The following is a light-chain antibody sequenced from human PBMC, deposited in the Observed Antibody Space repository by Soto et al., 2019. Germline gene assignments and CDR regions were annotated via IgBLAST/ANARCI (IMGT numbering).Light chain of an antibody. Sequence: EIVLTQSPGTLSLSPGERATLSCRASQSVSSSYLAWYQQKPGQAPRLLIYGASSRATGIPDRFSGSGSGTAFTLTISRLEPEDFEVYYCQQYGSSPTFGGGTKVEIK. CDR3: QQYGSSPT. V-gene: IGKV3-20*01. CDR1: QSVSSSY. CDR2: GAS. J-gene: IGKJ4*01.